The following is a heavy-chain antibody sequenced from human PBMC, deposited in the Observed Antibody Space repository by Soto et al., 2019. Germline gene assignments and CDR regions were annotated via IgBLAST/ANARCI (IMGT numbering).Heavy chain of an antibody. J-gene: IGHJ4*02. D-gene: IGHD4-17*01. Sequence: SETLSLTCTVSGGSISSSSYYWGWIRQPPGKGLEWIGSIYYSGSTYYNPSLKSRVTISVDTSKNQFSLKLSSVTAADTAVYYCARLDEDYVFFDYWGQGTLVTVSS. CDR2: IYYSGST. V-gene: IGHV4-39*01. CDR1: GGSISSSSYY. CDR3: ARLDEDYVFFDY.